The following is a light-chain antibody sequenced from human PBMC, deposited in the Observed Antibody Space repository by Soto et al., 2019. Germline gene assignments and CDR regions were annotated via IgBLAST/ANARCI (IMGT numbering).Light chain of an antibody. V-gene: IGKV1-33*01. CDR3: QQYDNLIT. Sequence: IQMTQSPSSLSASVGDRVTITCQASQDISNYLNWYQQKPGKAPKLLIYDASNLETGVPSRFSGSGSGTDFTFTISSLQPEDIATYYCQQYDNLITFGQGTRLAIK. J-gene: IGKJ5*01. CDR2: DAS. CDR1: QDISNY.